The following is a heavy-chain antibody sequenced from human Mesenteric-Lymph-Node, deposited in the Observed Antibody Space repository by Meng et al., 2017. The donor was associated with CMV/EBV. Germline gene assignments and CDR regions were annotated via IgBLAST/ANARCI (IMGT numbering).Heavy chain of an antibody. J-gene: IGHJ6*02. CDR3: ARYYYDSSAYLGGMDV. CDR1: GYTFTSYD. V-gene: IGHV1-18*01. D-gene: IGHD3-22*01. CDR2: MNPNSGNT. Sequence: ASVKVSCKASGYTFTSYDINWVRQATGQGLEWMGWMNPNSGNTNYAQKLQGRVTMTTDTSTSTAYMELRSLRSDDTAVYYCARYYYDSSAYLGGMDVWGQGTTVTVSS.